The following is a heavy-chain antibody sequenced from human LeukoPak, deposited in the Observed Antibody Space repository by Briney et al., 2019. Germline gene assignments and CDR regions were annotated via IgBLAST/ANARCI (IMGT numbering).Heavy chain of an antibody. Sequence: GGSLRLSCAASGFTFSSCAMSWVRQAPGKGLEWVSAISGSAVSTYYADAVKGRFSISRDNSKNTLYLQMNSLRAEDTAVYYCAREGLSSGYRNFDYWGQGTLVTVSS. J-gene: IGHJ4*02. CDR1: GFTFSSCA. V-gene: IGHV3-23*01. CDR3: AREGLSSGYRNFDY. D-gene: IGHD3-22*01. CDR2: ISGSAVST.